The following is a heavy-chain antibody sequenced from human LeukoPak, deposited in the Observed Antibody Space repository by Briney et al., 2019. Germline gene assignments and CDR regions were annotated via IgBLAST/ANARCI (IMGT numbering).Heavy chain of an antibody. CDR1: GFTFSSYG. CDR3: ARDFTVALYYFDY. J-gene: IGHJ4*02. Sequence: GRSLRLSCAASGFTFSSYGMHWVRQAPGKGLEWVAVIWYDGSNKYYADSVKGRFTISGDNSKNTLYLQMNSLRAEDTAVYYCARDFTVALYYFDYWGQGTLVTVSS. D-gene: IGHD4-23*01. CDR2: IWYDGSNK. V-gene: IGHV3-33*01.